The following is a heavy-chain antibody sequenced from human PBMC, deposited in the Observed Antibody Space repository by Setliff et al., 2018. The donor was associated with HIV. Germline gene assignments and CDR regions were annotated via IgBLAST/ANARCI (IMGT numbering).Heavy chain of an antibody. CDR3: ARGKGGIDGPVEFDN. CDR1: GGSFSGYS. D-gene: IGHD1-1*01. J-gene: IGHJ4*02. V-gene: IGHV4-34*01. CDR2: ISQSGTT. Sequence: SETLSLTCAVYGGSFSGYSWSWIRQSPGKGLEWIGEISQSGTTHYNPSLKRRVTISEDTSKSQLSMKLTSVAAADTAIYYCARGKGGIDGPVEFDNWGQGTPVTVSS.